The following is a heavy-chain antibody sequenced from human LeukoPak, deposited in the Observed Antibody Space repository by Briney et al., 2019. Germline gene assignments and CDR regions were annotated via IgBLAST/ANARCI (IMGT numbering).Heavy chain of an antibody. J-gene: IGHJ2*01. D-gene: IGHD4-17*01. Sequence: GGSLRLSCAASGFTFSNYAMHWVRQAPGKGLEWVAVISYDGSSRYYADSVKGRFTISRDNAKNTLYLQMNSLRGEDTALYYCARGPFTTVTAFDLWGRGTLVTVSS. CDR1: GFTFSNYA. V-gene: IGHV3-30*03. CDR3: ARGPFTTVTAFDL. CDR2: ISYDGSSR.